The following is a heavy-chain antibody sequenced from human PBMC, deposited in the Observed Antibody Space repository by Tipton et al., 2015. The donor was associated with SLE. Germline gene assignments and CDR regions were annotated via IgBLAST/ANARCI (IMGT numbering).Heavy chain of an antibody. Sequence: TLSLTCTVSGGSISSHYWSWIRQPPGKGLEWIGYMYYTGSAHYNPPLRNRVTMSLDTSKNQFSLKLSSVTAADTAVYYCARVYPNYGDYEYFQHWGQGTLITVSS. D-gene: IGHD4-17*01. V-gene: IGHV4-59*11. CDR3: ARVYPNYGDYEYFQH. CDR1: GGSISSHY. CDR2: MYYTGSA. J-gene: IGHJ1*01.